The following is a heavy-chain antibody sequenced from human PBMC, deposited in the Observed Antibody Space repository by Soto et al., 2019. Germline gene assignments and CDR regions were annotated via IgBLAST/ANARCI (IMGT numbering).Heavy chain of an antibody. J-gene: IGHJ5*02. CDR3: ARDSLRIAAAIIDP. CDR1: GFTFSSYS. Sequence: GGSLRLSCAASGFTFSSYSMNWVRQAPGKGLEWVSSISSSSSYIYYADSVKGRFTISRDNAKNSLYLQMNSLRAEDTAVYYCARDSLRIAAAIIDPWGQGTLVTVSS. V-gene: IGHV3-21*01. D-gene: IGHD6-13*01. CDR2: ISSSSSYI.